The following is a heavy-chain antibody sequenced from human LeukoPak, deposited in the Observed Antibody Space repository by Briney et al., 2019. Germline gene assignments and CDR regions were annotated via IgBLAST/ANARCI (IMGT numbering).Heavy chain of an antibody. CDR2: IYWDDDK. J-gene: IGHJ6*03. D-gene: IGHD3-10*01. CDR3: AHAFSEWFGEEKQPYYYYYMDV. CDR1: GFSLSTSGVG. Sequence: SRPTLVNPTQTLTLTCTFSGFSLSTSGVGVGWIRQPPGKALEWLALIYWDDDKRYSPSLKSRLTITKDTSKNQVVLTMTNMDPVDTATYYCAHAFSEWFGEEKQPYYYYYMDVWGKGTTVTVSS. V-gene: IGHV2-5*02.